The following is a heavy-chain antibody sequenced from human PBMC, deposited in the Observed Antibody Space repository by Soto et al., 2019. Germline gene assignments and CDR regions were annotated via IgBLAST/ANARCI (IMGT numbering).Heavy chain of an antibody. J-gene: IGHJ6*02. V-gene: IGHV3-23*01. Sequence: PGGSLRLSCAASGLTFSSYAMSWVRQAPGKGLEWVSAISGSGGSTYYADSVKGRFTISRDNSENTLYLQMNSLRAEDTAVYYCAKEYSDFFSAFYGPLNIYYYYSGMDVWGQGTTVTVSS. D-gene: IGHD3-3*01. CDR2: ISGSGGST. CDR1: GLTFSSYA. CDR3: AKEYSDFFSAFYGPLNIYYYYSGMDV.